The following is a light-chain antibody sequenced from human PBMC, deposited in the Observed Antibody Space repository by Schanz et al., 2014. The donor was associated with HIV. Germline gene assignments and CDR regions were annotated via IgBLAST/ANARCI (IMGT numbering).Light chain of an antibody. CDR2: GAS. J-gene: IGKJ2*01. CDR3: QHYGSSPPYT. V-gene: IGKV3-20*01. Sequence: EIVLTQSPATLSLSPGEGATLSCRASQSVSSSYLAWYRQNPGQAPRLLIYGASSRATGIPGRFSGTGSGTDFTLTISRLEPEDFAVFYCQHYGSSPPYTFGQGTKLEIK. CDR1: QSVSSSY.